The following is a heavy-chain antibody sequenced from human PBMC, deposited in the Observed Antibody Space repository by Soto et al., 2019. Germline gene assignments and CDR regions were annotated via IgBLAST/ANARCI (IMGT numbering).Heavy chain of an antibody. CDR3: ARMGSCSSTSCYDADY. J-gene: IGHJ4*02. Sequence: EVQLVQSGAEVKKPGESLRISCKGSGYSFTSYWISWVRQMPGKGLEWGGRIDPSDSYTNYSPSFQGHVTISADKSISTAYLQWSSLKASDTAMYYCARMGSCSSTSCYDADYWGQGTLVTVSS. CDR2: IDPSDSYT. V-gene: IGHV5-10-1*01. CDR1: GYSFTSYW. D-gene: IGHD2-2*01.